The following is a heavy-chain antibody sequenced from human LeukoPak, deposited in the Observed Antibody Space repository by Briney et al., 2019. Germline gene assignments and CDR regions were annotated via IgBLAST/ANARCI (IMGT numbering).Heavy chain of an antibody. D-gene: IGHD3-22*01. CDR2: INQDGSEK. CDR1: GFTFSRYW. J-gene: IGHJ4*02. Sequence: GGSLRLSCAVSGFTFSRYWVSWVRQAPGKGLEWVADINQDGSEKYYVDSVKGRFTISRDNAKSSLYLHMNSVRDEDTAVYYCARGDSPCDYWGQGTLVTVSS. CDR3: ARGDSPCDY. V-gene: IGHV3-7*05.